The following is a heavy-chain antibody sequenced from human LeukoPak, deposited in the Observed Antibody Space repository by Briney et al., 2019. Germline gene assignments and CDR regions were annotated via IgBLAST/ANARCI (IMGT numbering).Heavy chain of an antibody. CDR3: AREDSSGYPGAFDP. CDR2: ISSSSSYI. CDR1: GFTLSSYS. Sequence: GGSLRLSCAASGFTLSSYSMYWVRPAPGKGLEWVSSISSSSSYIYYADSVKGRFTISRDNAKNSLYLQMNSLRAEDTAVYYCAREDSSGYPGAFDPWGQGTLVTVSS. V-gene: IGHV3-21*01. J-gene: IGHJ5*02. D-gene: IGHD3-22*01.